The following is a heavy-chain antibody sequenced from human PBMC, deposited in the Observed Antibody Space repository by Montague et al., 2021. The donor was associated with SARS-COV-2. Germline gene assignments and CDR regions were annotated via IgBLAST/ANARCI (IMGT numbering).Heavy chain of an antibody. D-gene: IGHD5-24*01. CDR2: IYYSGST. Sequence: SETLSLTCTVSGGSISSYYWSWIRQPPGQGLEWIWYIYYSGSTNYNPSLTRRVTISVDTSKNQFSLKLSSVTAADTAVYYCSRVFPRWLQFDPYFDYWGQGTLVTVSS. CDR1: GGSISSYY. V-gene: IGHV4-59*01. J-gene: IGHJ4*02. CDR3: SRVFPRWLQFDPYFDY.